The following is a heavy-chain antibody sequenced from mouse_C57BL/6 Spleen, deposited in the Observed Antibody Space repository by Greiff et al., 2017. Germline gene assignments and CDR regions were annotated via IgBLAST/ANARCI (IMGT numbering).Heavy chain of an antibody. CDR1: GYSFPRYY. V-gene: IGHV1-66*01. CDR3: ARDAAYAMDY. Sequence: QVQLQQSGPELVKPGASVKISCKASGYSFPRYYLHWVKQRPGQGLEWIGWIYPGSGNTKYNEKFKGKATLTAATSSSTSSMQLRSLTSEDSAVYYCARDAAYAMDYWGQGTSVTVSS. J-gene: IGHJ4*01. CDR2: IYPGSGNT.